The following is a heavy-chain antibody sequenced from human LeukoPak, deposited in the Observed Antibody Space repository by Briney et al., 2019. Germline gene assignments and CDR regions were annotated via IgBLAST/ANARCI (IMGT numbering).Heavy chain of an antibody. CDR2: IYYSGST. V-gene: IGHV4-39*07. CDR3: ARGGGYYYDSSPGILYY. CDR1: GGSISSSSYY. Sequence: PSETLSLTCTVSGGSISSSSYYWGWIRQPPGKGLEWIGSIYYSGSTYYNPSLKSRVTISVDTSKNQFSLKLSSVTAADTAVYYCARGGGYYYDSSPGILYYWGQGTLVTVSS. D-gene: IGHD3-22*01. J-gene: IGHJ4*02.